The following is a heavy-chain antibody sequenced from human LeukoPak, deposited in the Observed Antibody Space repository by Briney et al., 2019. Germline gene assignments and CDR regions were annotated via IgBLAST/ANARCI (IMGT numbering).Heavy chain of an antibody. CDR1: GFTFSSYS. CDR2: ISSSSRYI. V-gene: IGHV3-21*01. D-gene: IGHD1-26*01. CDR3: ARDPNSGSSFDY. Sequence: GGSLRLSCAASGFTFSSYSMNWVRQAPGKGLEWVSSISSSSRYIDYADSVKGRFTVSRDDAKNSLYLQMNSLRAEDTAVYYCARDPNSGSSFDYWGQGTLVTVSS. J-gene: IGHJ4*02.